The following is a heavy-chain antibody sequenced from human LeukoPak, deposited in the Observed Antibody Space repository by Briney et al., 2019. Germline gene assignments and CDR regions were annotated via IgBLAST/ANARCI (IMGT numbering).Heavy chain of an antibody. D-gene: IGHD3-9*01. J-gene: IGHJ4*02. CDR3: ARGDAENLYDFFTGYSPPPQSSPPDY. CDR2: MYPRGST. Sequence: SETLSLTCSVSGYSISSGYYWGWIRQPPGKGLEYFGTMYPRGSTYYNPSLKSRVTISIDTSKNQFSLRLTSVTAADTAVYYCARGDAENLYDFFTGYSPPPQSSPPDYWGQGTLVTVSS. V-gene: IGHV4-38-2*02. CDR1: GYSISSGYY.